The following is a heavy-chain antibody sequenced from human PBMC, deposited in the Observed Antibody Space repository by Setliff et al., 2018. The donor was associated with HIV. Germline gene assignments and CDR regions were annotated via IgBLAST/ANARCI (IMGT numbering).Heavy chain of an antibody. D-gene: IGHD1-20*01. CDR2: VHYNGNDK. V-gene: IGHV3-30*02. CDR3: AKDKGGYNWNYFDY. J-gene: IGHJ4*02. Sequence: GGSLRLSCATSGFTLSTYGMHWVRQAPGKELEWVARVHYNGNDKFYVDSVKGRFTISRDNSENTLYLQMDGLRAEDTAVYYCAKDKGGYNWNYFDYWGPGTQVTVSS. CDR1: GFTLSTYG.